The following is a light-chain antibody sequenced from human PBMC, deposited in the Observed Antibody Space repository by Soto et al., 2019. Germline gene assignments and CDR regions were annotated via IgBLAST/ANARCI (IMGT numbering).Light chain of an antibody. CDR3: QAYDSSLSGSV. V-gene: IGLV1-40*01. J-gene: IGLJ2*01. CDR2: GNS. CDR1: SSNIGAGYD. Sequence: QSVLTQPPSVSGAPGQRVTISCTGSSSNIGAGYDVHWYQQLPGTAPKLIIYGNSNRPSGVPDRCSGSKSGTSASLAITGLQAEDEADYYCQAYDSSLSGSVFGGGTKVTVL.